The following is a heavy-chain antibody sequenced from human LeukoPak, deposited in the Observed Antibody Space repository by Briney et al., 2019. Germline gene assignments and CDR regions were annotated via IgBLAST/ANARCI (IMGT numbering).Heavy chain of an antibody. CDR3: TRGPRYDDLNNFFDY. CDR1: GFTFSSYA. D-gene: IGHD5-12*01. CDR2: MSSGGVTI. V-gene: IGHV3-48*03. Sequence: PGGSLRLSCAVSGFTFSSYAMSWVRQAPGKGLEWISYMSSGGVTIYYADSVKGRFTISRDNAKNSLVLEMSSLRVDDTAVYYCTRGPRYDDLNNFFDYWGRGILVTVSS. J-gene: IGHJ4*02.